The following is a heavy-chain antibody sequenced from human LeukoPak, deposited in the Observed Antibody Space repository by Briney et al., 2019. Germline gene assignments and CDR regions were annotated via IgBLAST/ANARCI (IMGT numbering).Heavy chain of an antibody. CDR3: ARDRGGIVGATYPEDAFDI. CDR1: GYTFTGYY. Sequence: ASVKVSCKASGYTFTGYYMHWVRQAPGQGLEWMGWINPNSGGTNYAQKFQGRVTMTRDTSISTAYMELSRLRSDDTAVYYCARDRGGIVGATYPEDAFDIWGQGTMVTVSS. D-gene: IGHD1-26*01. V-gene: IGHV1-2*02. CDR2: INPNSGGT. J-gene: IGHJ3*02.